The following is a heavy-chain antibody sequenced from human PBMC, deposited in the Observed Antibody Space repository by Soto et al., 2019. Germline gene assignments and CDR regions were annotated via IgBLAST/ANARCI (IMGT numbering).Heavy chain of an antibody. J-gene: IGHJ4*02. CDR3: ARGERGFGESHINTKKFDY. V-gene: IGHV1-69*13. Sequence: ASVKVSCKASGGTFSSYAISWVRQAPGQGLEWMGGIIPIFGTANYAQKFQGRVTITADESTSTAYMELSSLRSEDTAVYYCARGERGFGESHINTKKFDYWGQGTLVTVSS. CDR2: IIPIFGTA. D-gene: IGHD3-10*01. CDR1: GGTFSSYA.